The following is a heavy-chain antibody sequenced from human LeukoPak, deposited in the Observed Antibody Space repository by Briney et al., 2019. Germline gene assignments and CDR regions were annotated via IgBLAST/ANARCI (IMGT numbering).Heavy chain of an antibody. J-gene: IGHJ4*02. Sequence: ASVKVSCKASGYTFTGYYMHWVRQAPGQGLEWMGWINPNSGGTNYAQKFQGRVTMTRDTSISTAYMELSRLRSDNTAVYYCARDSHYYGSGSYRDWGQGTLVTVSS. D-gene: IGHD3-10*01. CDR3: ARDSHYYGSGSYRD. V-gene: IGHV1-2*02. CDR1: GYTFTGYY. CDR2: INPNSGGT.